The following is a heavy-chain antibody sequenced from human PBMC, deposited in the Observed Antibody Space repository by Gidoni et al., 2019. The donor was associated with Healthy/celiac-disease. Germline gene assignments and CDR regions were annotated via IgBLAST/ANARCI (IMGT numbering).Heavy chain of an antibody. CDR3: ARGRFRQWLVPNWFDP. V-gene: IGHV3-21*01. CDR2: ISSSSSYI. D-gene: IGHD6-19*01. CDR1: GFTFRSYS. J-gene: IGHJ5*02. Sequence: EVQLVESGGGLVKPGGSLRLSCAASGFTFRSYSMNWVRQAPGKGLEWVSSISSSSSYIYYADSVKGRFTISRDNAKNSLYLQMNSLRAEDTAVYYCARGRFRQWLVPNWFDPWGQGTLVTVSS.